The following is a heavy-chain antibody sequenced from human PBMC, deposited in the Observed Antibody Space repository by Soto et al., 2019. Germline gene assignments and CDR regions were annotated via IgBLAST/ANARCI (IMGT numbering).Heavy chain of an antibody. CDR2: ISYDGSNK. Sequence: QVQLVESGGGVVQPGRSLRLSCAASGFTFSSYAMHWVRQAPGKGLEWVAVISYDGSNKYYADSVKGRFTISRDNSKNTLYLQMNSLRAEDTAVYYCARAGGFGGYGGPDYWGQGTLVTVSS. CDR3: ARAGGFGGYGGPDY. V-gene: IGHV3-30-3*01. CDR1: GFTFSSYA. D-gene: IGHD5-12*01. J-gene: IGHJ4*02.